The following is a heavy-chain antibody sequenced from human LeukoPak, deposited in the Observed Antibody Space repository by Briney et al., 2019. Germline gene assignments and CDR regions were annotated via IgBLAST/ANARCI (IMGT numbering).Heavy chain of an antibody. CDR1: GFTFSSYE. Sequence: GRSLRLSCAASGFTFSSYEMNWVRQAPGKGLEWVSYISSSGSTIYYADSVKGRFTISRDNAKNSLYLQMNSLRAEDTAVYYCARVATIYYYYMDVWGKGTTVTVSS. J-gene: IGHJ6*03. V-gene: IGHV3-48*03. CDR3: ARVATIYYYYMDV. CDR2: ISSSGSTI. D-gene: IGHD5-12*01.